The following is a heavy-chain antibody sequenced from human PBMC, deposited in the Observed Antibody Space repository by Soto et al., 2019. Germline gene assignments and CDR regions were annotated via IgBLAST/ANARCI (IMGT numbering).Heavy chain of an antibody. CDR3: ARVVTVQWELNAFDF. V-gene: IGHV4-38-2*01. CDR2: IYYSGST. J-gene: IGHJ3*01. CDR1: GYSISSGHH. Sequence: PSETLSLTCVVSGYSISSGHHWGWIRQPPGKGLEWIGSIYYSGSTYHNPSLKSRVTISVDTSKNQFSLKLSSVTAADTAVYYCARVVTVQWELNAFDFWGRGTLVTVSS. D-gene: IGHD1-26*01.